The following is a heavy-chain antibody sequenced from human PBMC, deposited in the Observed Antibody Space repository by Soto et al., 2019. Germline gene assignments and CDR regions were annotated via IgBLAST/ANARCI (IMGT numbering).Heavy chain of an antibody. V-gene: IGHV3-74*01. CDR1: GFTFSYYW. CDR3: ARAIRTSGDYVFDI. CDR2: ISDDGRDT. Sequence: PGGSLRLSCEASGFTFSYYWMNWVRQSPGEGLVWVSRISDDGRDTRYADSVKGRFTFSRDNAENTVYLKMNSLRADDTAVYYCARAIRTSGDYVFDIWGPGTMVTV. D-gene: IGHD3-10*01. J-gene: IGHJ3*02.